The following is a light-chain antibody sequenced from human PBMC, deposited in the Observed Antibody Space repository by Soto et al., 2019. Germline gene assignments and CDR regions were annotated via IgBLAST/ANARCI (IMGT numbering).Light chain of an antibody. Sequence: QSALTQPASVSGSPGQSITICCTGTSSDIGRYNYVSWYQQHPGKAPKVIISEVTNRPSGVSDRFSGSKSGNTASLTISGLQAEDEADYSCSSYTGGSTLYVFGTGTKLTVL. CDR2: EVT. CDR3: SSYTGGSTLYV. CDR1: SSDIGRYNY. J-gene: IGLJ1*01. V-gene: IGLV2-14*01.